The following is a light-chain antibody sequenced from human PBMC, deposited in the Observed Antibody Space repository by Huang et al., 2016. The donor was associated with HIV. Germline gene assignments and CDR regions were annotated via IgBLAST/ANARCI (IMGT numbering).Light chain of an antibody. Sequence: LVLTQSPATLSLSPGERATLSCRASQSRNKFLAWYQQKPGQAPRLLIYNATDRATCVPARFSGGGSGTDFTLTSTDLKAEDVAIYYCQQRSSSLTFGGGTKVEIK. J-gene: IGKJ4*01. V-gene: IGKV3-11*01. CDR2: NAT. CDR3: QQRSSSLT. CDR1: QSRNKF.